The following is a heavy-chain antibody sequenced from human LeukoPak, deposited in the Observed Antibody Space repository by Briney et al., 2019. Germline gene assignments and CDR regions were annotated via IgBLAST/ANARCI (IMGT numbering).Heavy chain of an antibody. CDR3: AKFNIVVVVAATRNWFDP. J-gene: IGHJ5*02. Sequence: PGGSLRLSCAASVFTFSSYAMSWVRQAPGKGLEWVSAISGSGGSTYYADSVKGRFTISRDNSKNTLYLQMNSLRAEDTAVYYCAKFNIVVVVAATRNWFDPWGQGTLVTVSS. CDR2: ISGSGGST. CDR1: VFTFSSYA. D-gene: IGHD2-15*01. V-gene: IGHV3-23*01.